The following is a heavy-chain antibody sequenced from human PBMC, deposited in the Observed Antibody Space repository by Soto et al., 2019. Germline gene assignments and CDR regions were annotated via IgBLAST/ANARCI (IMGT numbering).Heavy chain of an antibody. V-gene: IGHV4-34*01. Sequence: PSETLSLTCAVYGGSFSGYYWSWIRQPPGKGLEWIGEINHSGSTNYNPSLKSRVTISVDTSKNQFSLKLSSVTAADTAVYYCARGALGAQDWFDPWGQGTLVTVSS. CDR2: INHSGST. CDR3: ARGALGAQDWFDP. D-gene: IGHD3-16*01. CDR1: GGSFSGYY. J-gene: IGHJ5*02.